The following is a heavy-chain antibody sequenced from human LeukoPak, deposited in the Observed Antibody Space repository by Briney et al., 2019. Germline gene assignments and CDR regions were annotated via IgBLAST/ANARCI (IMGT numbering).Heavy chain of an antibody. CDR2: IYYSGST. D-gene: IGHD2-15*01. V-gene: IGHV4-59*08. CDR3: ARSSRGVVAATGLFDY. J-gene: IGHJ4*02. CDR1: GGSISSYY. Sequence: SETLSLTCTVSGGSISSYYWSWIRQPPGKGLEWIGYIYYSGSTNYNPSLKSRVTISVDTSKNQFSLKLSSVTAADTAVYYCARSSRGVVAATGLFDYWGRGTLVTVSS.